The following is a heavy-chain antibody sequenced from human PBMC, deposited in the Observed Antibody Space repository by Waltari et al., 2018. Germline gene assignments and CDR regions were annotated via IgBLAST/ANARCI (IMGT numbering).Heavy chain of an antibody. J-gene: IGHJ4*02. CDR2: IIPILGIA. Sequence: QVQLVQSGAEVKKPGSSVKVSCKASGGTFSSYTISWVRQAPGQGLEWMGRIIPILGIANYAQKFQGRVTITADKSISTAYLQWSSLKASDTAMYYCAAGFGESTLDYWGQGTLVTVSS. V-gene: IGHV1-69*02. D-gene: IGHD3-10*01. CDR1: GGTFSSYT. CDR3: AAGFGESTLDY.